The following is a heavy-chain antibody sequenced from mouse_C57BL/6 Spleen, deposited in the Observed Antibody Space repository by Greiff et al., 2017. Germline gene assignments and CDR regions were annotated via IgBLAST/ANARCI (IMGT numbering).Heavy chain of an antibody. CDR2: ISYDGSN. Sequence: EVQRVESGPGLVKPSQSLSLTCSVTGYSITSGYYWNWIRQFPGNKLEWMGYISYDGSNNYNPSLKNRISITRVTSKNQFFLKLNSVTTEDTATYYCARDYYGSSWFAYWGQGTLVTVSA. V-gene: IGHV3-6*01. J-gene: IGHJ3*01. CDR1: GYSITSGYY. CDR3: ARDYYGSSWFAY. D-gene: IGHD1-1*01.